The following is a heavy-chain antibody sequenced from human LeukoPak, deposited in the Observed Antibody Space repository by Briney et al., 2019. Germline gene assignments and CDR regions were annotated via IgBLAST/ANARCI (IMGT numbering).Heavy chain of an antibody. CDR2: ISSSGSTI. J-gene: IGHJ4*02. CDR3: ARDGSPDYYGSGSYNY. V-gene: IGHV3-48*03. D-gene: IGHD3-10*01. CDR1: GFTFSSCE. Sequence: GGSLRLSCAASGFTFSSCEMNWVRQAPGKGQEWVSYISSSGSTIYYADSVKGRFTISRDNAKNSLYLQMNSLRAEDTAVYYCARDGSPDYYGSGSYNYWGQGILVTVSS.